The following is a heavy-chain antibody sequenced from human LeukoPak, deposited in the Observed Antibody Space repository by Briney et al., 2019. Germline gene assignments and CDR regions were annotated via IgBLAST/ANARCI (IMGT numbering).Heavy chain of an antibody. CDR3: AREFPRIVAEAIHKYVAFDI. CDR1: GYTFSTYY. J-gene: IGHJ3*02. Sequence: ASVKVSCKASGYTFSTYYMHWVRQAPGQGLEWMGLINPSAGSTTYAQKFQGRVTMTRDTSTSTVYMDLSSLTSEDSAVYYCAREFPRIVAEAIHKYVAFDIWRQGTMV. V-gene: IGHV1-46*01. CDR2: INPSAGST. D-gene: IGHD2-15*01.